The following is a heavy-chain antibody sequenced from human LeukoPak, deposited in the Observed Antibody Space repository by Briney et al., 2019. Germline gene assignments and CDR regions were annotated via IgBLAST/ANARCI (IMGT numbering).Heavy chain of an antibody. CDR2: IYNTGSS. CDR1: GGSVSSAS. V-gene: IGHV4-59*08. D-gene: IGHD3-10*01. J-gene: IGHJ2*01. Sequence: SDTLSLTCTISGGSVSSASWNWIRQLTEKGLEWIGYIYNTGSSNHNPSLKNRVTISFDKSKSQLSLNLSSVTAADTAIYYCARHGKMNLVRGAFWYFDLWGRGTLVTVSS. CDR3: ARHGKMNLVRGAFWYFDL.